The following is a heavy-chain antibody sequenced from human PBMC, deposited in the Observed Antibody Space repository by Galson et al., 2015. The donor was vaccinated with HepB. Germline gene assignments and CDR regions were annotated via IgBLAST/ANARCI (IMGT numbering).Heavy chain of an antibody. D-gene: IGHD3-9*01. CDR1: GYTFTSYG. Sequence: SVKVSCKASGYTFTSYGTSWVRQAPGQGLEWMGWISAYNGNTNYAQKLQGRVTMTTDTSTSTAYMELRSLRSDDTAVYYCARDTISQPGAKSNPFHQNGNDYWGQGTLVTVSS. V-gene: IGHV1-18*01. CDR3: ARDTISQPGAKSNPFHQNGNDY. J-gene: IGHJ4*02. CDR2: ISAYNGNT.